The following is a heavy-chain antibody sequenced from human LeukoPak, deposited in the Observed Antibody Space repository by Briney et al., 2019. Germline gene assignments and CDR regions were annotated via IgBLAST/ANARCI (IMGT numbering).Heavy chain of an antibody. CDR1: GYSFTSYW. Sequence: GEPLKISCKGSGYSFTSYWIGWVRQMPGKGLEWMGIIYPGDTDTRYSPSFQGQVTISADKTISTAYLQWSSLKASDTAMYYCARRHYYDSSGHYYFDYWGQGTLVTVSS. J-gene: IGHJ4*02. CDR3: ARRHYYDSSGHYYFDY. CDR2: IYPGDTDT. V-gene: IGHV5-51*01. D-gene: IGHD3-22*01.